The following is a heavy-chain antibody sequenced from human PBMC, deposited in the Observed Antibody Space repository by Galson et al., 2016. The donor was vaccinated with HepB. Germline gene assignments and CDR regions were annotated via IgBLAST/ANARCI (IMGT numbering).Heavy chain of an antibody. CDR2: IWKDGSIT. CDR1: GFTCSSDG. Sequence: ALRLSCAASGFTCSSDGMHGVRQAPGKGLEGVAVIWKDGSITYYADSVKGRFTISRDNSKNTLYLQMNSLRAEDTAVYYCARELTGGSSWGGDYWGQGTLVTVSS. D-gene: IGHD6-13*01. J-gene: IGHJ4*02. CDR3: ARELTGGSSWGGDY. V-gene: IGHV3-33*01.